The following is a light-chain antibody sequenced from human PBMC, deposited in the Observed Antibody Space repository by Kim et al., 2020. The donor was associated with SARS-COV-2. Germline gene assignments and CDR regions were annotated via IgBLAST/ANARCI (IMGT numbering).Light chain of an antibody. CDR1: QDIDRW. Sequence: GDRVTITCRASQDIDRWLAWYQQKPGEAPKLLIYAASDLESGVPSRFSGTRSGTEFTLTISSLQPDDFATYFCHQYREHGTSTFGQGTKV. CDR2: AAS. J-gene: IGKJ1*01. CDR3: HQYREHGTST. V-gene: IGKV1-5*03.